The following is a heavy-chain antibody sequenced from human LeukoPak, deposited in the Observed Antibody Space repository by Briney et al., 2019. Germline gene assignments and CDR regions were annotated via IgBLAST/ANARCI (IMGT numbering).Heavy chain of an antibody. CDR3: AEIGITMIGGV. Sequence: GGSLRLSCAASGFTFSSYEMNWVRQAPGKGLEWVSYISSSGSTIYYADSVKGRFTISRDNAKKSLYLQMNRLRAEEPGVYYCAEIGITMIGGVWGKGTTVTISS. J-gene: IGHJ6*04. D-gene: IGHD3-10*02. V-gene: IGHV3-48*03. CDR1: GFTFSSYE. CDR2: ISSSGSTI.